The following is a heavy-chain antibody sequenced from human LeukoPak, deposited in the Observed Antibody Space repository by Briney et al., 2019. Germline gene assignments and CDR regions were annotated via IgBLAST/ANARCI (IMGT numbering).Heavy chain of an antibody. CDR3: SRHGHYYYSSGYDFDY. CDR2: ITHSAST. Sequence: AETLSLSCAVYCGFSSGYYWSWIRQPPGKGLEWIGEITHSASTKYNPSLKSRVTISVDTSNNTFSLQLSCVTAADTAVYYCSRHGHYYYSSGYDFDYGGQGTRVTVSS. J-gene: IGHJ4*02. D-gene: IGHD3-22*01. V-gene: IGHV4-34*01. CDR1: CGFSSGYY.